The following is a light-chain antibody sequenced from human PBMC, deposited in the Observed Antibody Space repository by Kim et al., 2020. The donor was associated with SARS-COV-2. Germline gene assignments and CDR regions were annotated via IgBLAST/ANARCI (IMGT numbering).Light chain of an antibody. CDR3: QQSFSSPPYT. Sequence: LGNRVTITCRASQSISSYLNWFQQKPGKAPKLLIYAASSLQIGVPSRFSGSGSGTDFTLTISSLQPEDSATYYCQQSFSSPPYTFGQGTKVDIK. CDR2: AAS. J-gene: IGKJ2*01. V-gene: IGKV1-39*01. CDR1: QSISSY.